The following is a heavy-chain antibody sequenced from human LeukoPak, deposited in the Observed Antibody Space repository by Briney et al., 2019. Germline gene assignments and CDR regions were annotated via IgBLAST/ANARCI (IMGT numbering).Heavy chain of an antibody. D-gene: IGHD3-22*01. CDR1: GGSISNYY. J-gene: IGHJ3*02. CDR3: ASQVVVIASGAFDI. Sequence: SETLSLTCTVSGGSISNYYWNWIRQPPGKGLEWIGYIYYSGTTNYNPSLKSRVSMSVDTSKNQFSLKLSSVTAADTAVYYCASQVVVIASGAFDIWGQGTMVTVSS. CDR2: IYYSGTT. V-gene: IGHV4-59*01.